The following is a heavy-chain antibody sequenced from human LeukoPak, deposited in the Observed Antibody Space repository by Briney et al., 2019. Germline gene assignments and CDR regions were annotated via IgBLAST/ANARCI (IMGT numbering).Heavy chain of an antibody. CDR2: ISGSGGST. CDR3: AKSVSSGPYSYFDY. V-gene: IGHV3-23*01. CDR1: RFTFSSYA. J-gene: IGHJ4*02. D-gene: IGHD1-26*01. Sequence: GGSLRLSCAASRFTFSSYAMSWVRQAPGKGPEWVSGISGSGGSTYYADSAKGRFTISRDNSKNTLYLQMNSLRAEDTAVYYCAKSVSSGPYSYFDYWGQGTLVTVSS.